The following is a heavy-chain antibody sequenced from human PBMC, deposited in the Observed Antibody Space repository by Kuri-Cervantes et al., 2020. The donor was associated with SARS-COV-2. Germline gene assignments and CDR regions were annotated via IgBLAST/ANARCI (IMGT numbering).Heavy chain of an antibody. CDR2: INPSGGST. D-gene: IGHD6-13*01. J-gene: IGHJ6*01. CDR1: GYTFTSYY. Sequence: ASVKVSCKASGYTFTSYYMHWVRQAPGQGLEWMGIINPSGGSTSYAQKFQGRVTMTRDTSTSTVYMELRSLRSDDTAVYYCARDLSYSSPEYDYGMDVWGQGNTVHVAS. CDR3: ARDLSYSSPEYDYGMDV. V-gene: IGHV1-46*01.